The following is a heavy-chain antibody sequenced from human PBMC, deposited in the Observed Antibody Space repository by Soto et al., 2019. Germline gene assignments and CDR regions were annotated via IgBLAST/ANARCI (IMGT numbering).Heavy chain of an antibody. CDR2: IYYSGST. J-gene: IGHJ5*02. D-gene: IGHD6-13*01. CDR3: ASPKKPLSSSWFFNWFDP. Sequence: SETLSLTCAVSGGSISSSSYYWGWIRQPPGRGLEWIGSIYYSGSTYYNPSLKSRVTISVDTSKNQFSLKLSSVTAADTAVYYCASPKKPLSSSWFFNWFDPWGQETLVTVSS. CDR1: GGSISSSSYY. V-gene: IGHV4-39*01.